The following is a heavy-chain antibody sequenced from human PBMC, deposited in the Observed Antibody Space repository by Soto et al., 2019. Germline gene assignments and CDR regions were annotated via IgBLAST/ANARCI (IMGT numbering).Heavy chain of an antibody. D-gene: IGHD5-18*01. CDR2: ISYDGSNK. CDR3: LRSGHSYATGGAFDI. J-gene: IGHJ3*02. CDR1: GLTFSSYA. Sequence: GVTLRLSCAASGLTFSSYAMHWVRQAPGKGLEWVAVISYDGSNKYYADSLKGRFTISRDNSKSTLYLQMNSMRAEDTAVYYSLRSGHSYATGGAFDIRGRGTMVTASS. V-gene: IGHV3-30-3*01.